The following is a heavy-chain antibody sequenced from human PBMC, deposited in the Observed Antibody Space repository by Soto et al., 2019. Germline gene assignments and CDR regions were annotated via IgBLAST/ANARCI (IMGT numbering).Heavy chain of an antibody. CDR2: IYYSGST. D-gene: IGHD3-22*01. Sequence: SETLSLTCTVSGGSIGGGGDYWSWIRQHPGKGLEWIGYIYYSGSTYYNPSLKSRVTISVDTSKNQFSLKLSSVTAADTAVYYCARAVRYYYDSSGPRFDYWGQGTLVTVSS. CDR3: ARAVRYYYDSSGPRFDY. CDR1: GGSIGGGGDY. V-gene: IGHV4-31*03. J-gene: IGHJ4*02.